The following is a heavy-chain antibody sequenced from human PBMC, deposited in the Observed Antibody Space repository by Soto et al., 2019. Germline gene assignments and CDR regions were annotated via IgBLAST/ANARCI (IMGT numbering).Heavy chain of an antibody. CDR1: ASSVTRYW. J-gene: IGHJ6*02. CDR2: IDPSDSYT. Sequence: GESLKISFQGSASSVTRYWIRCVRQMPGNGLEWMGRIDPSDSYTNYSPSFQGHVTTSADKSISTAYLQWSSLKASDTAMYYCARSRRRDNSRRSYVGMDVWGHGT. CDR3: ARSRRRDNSRRSYVGMDV. V-gene: IGHV5-10-1*01. D-gene: IGHD6-13*01.